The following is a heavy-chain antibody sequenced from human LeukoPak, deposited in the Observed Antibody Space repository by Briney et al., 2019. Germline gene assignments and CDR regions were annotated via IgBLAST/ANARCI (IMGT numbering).Heavy chain of an antibody. CDR3: ARDTGGRRSWFDP. J-gene: IGHJ5*02. D-gene: IGHD3-10*01. CDR1: GFTFNTYS. V-gene: IGHV4-4*02. Sequence: GSLRLSCEASGFTFNTYSMNWARQPPGKGLEWIGEINHSGSTNYNPSLKSRVTISVDTSKNQFSLRLSSVTAADTAVYYCARDTGGRRSWFDPWGQGTLVTVSS. CDR2: INHSGST.